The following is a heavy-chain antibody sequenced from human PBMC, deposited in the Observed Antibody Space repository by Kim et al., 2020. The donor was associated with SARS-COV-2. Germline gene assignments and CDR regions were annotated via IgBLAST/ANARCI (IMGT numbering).Heavy chain of an antibody. V-gene: IGHV3-43*01. D-gene: IGHD4-17*01. CDR3: AKADDYGDYVGDY. Sequence: YADSVKGRFTISRDNSKNSLYLQMNSLRTEDTALYYCAKADDYGDYVGDYWGQGTLVTVSS. J-gene: IGHJ4*02.